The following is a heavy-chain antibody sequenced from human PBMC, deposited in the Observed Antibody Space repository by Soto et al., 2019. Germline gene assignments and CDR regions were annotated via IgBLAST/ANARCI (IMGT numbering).Heavy chain of an antibody. Sequence: QVQLVESGGGVVQPGRSLRLSCAASGFTFSSYGMHWVRQAQGKGLEWVAVIWYDGSNKYYADSVKGRFTISRDNSKNTLYMQMSSLRDEDTAVYYCARADCADEPPPDLWGRGTLVTVSS. CDR3: ARADCADEPPPDL. J-gene: IGHJ2*01. V-gene: IGHV3-33*01. CDR1: GFTFSSYG. CDR2: IWYDGSNK. D-gene: IGHD2-21*02.